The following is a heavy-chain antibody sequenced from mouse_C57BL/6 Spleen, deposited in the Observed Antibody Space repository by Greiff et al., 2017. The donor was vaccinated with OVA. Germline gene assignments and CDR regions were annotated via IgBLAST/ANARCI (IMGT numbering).Heavy chain of an antibody. J-gene: IGHJ2*01. CDR3: ARNSNYLDY. Sequence: VKLVESGPGLVAPSQSLSITCTVSGFSLTSYAISWVRQPPGKGLEWLGVIWPGGGTTYNSALNSRLSISKDNSKSQVFLKMNSLQTDDTARYYCARNSNYLDYWGQGTTLTVSS. V-gene: IGHV2-9-1*01. CDR1: GFSLTSYA. D-gene: IGHD1-1*01. CDR2: IWPGGGT.